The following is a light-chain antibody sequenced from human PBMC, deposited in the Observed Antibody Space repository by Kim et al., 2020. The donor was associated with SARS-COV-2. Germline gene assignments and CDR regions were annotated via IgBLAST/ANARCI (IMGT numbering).Light chain of an antibody. V-gene: IGLV2-11*03. Sequence: PGQAVTISCSGTSYDIGGYNYVSWYQQHPGKAPKLMIFDVNQRPSGVPDRFSGSKSGNTASLTISGLQVEDEADYYCCSYAGNSVVFGGGTQLTVL. J-gene: IGLJ2*01. CDR3: CSYAGNSVV. CDR2: DVN. CDR1: SYDIGGYNY.